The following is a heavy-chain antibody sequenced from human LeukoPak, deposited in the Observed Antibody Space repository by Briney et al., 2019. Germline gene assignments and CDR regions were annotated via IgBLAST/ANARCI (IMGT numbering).Heavy chain of an antibody. J-gene: IGHJ3*01. CDR1: GFSLRDYY. CDR3: ARVAMITSGAVIAHDALDF. V-gene: IGHV3-11*01. CDR2: ISITGDTI. D-gene: IGHD3-16*02. Sequence: GGSLRLSCAASGFSLRDYYMTWIRQAPGKGLEWLSHISITGDTIHYADSVKGRFTVSRDNAKNSLYLLMNSLRAEDTAVVYCARVAMITSGAVIAHDALDFWGQGTMVTVSS.